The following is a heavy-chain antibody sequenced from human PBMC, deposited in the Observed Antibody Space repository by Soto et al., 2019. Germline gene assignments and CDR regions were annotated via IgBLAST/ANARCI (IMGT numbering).Heavy chain of an antibody. CDR3: AKGGYYSLFDI. D-gene: IGHD3-16*01. V-gene: IGHV3-23*01. Sequence: EMQLLESGGGLVQPGGSLRLSCVASGFPFSSYAMSWVRQTPGKGLEWVSGISGSGGRTYYADSVKGRFTISRDNSNNTLSLQMHILSVEDTAVYFCAKGGYYSLFDIWGQGTMVTVSA. CDR1: GFPFSSYA. J-gene: IGHJ3*02. CDR2: ISGSGGRT.